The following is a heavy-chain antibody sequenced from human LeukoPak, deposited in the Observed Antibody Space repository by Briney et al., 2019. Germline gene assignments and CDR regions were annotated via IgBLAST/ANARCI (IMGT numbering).Heavy chain of an antibody. CDR1: GFTFSSYG. CDR2: IWYDGSNK. D-gene: IGHD3-9*01. CDR3: ARQYYDILTGWGDAFDI. Sequence: PGRSLRLSCAASGFTFSSYGVHWVRQAPGKGLEWGAVIWYDGSNKYYVDSVKGRFTISRDNSKNTLYLQMNSLRAEDTAVYYCARQYYDILTGWGDAFDIWGQGTMVTVSS. J-gene: IGHJ3*02. V-gene: IGHV3-33*01.